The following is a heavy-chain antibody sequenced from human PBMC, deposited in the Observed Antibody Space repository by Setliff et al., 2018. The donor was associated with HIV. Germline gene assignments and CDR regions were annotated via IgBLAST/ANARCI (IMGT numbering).Heavy chain of an antibody. D-gene: IGHD3-3*01. J-gene: IGHJ4*01. CDR2: IYSSGST. CDR1: GGSISSYY. CDR3: ARSGGVQFLEWLSNY. V-gene: IGHV4-31*03. Sequence: SETLSLTCTVSGGSISSYYWNWIRQHPGKGLEWIGYIYSSGSTYYNPSLQSRVSMSVDTSKNQFSLKLTSVTAVDTAVYYCARSGGVQFLEWLSNYWGHGTLVTVSS.